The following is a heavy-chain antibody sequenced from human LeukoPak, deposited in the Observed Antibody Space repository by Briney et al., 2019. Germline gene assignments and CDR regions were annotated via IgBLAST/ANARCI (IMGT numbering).Heavy chain of an antibody. CDR2: IRYDGSNK. CDR1: GFTFSSHG. D-gene: IGHD3-10*01. J-gene: IGHJ6*03. V-gene: IGHV3-30*02. Sequence: PGGSLRLSCAVSGFTFSSHGMHWVRQAPGKGLEWVAFIRYDGSNKKYADSAKGRFTISRDNSKNTLYLQMNSLRAEDTAVFYCAKSSGGFGELNLVRYHYMDVWGKGTTVTISS. CDR3: AKSSGGFGELNLVRYHYMDV.